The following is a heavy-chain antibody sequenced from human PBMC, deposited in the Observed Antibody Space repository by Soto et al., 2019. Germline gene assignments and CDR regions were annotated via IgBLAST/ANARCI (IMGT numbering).Heavy chain of an antibody. V-gene: IGHV4-31*03. CDR3: ARSYWVPSPPDSPYFDY. CDR2: IYYSGST. Sequence: SETLSLTCTVSGGSISSGGYYWSWIRQHPGKGLEWIGYIYYSGSTYYNPSLKSRVTISVDTSKNQFSLKLSSVTAADTAVYYCARSYWVPSPPDSPYFDYWGQGTLVTVSS. D-gene: IGHD2-8*02. J-gene: IGHJ4*02. CDR1: GGSISSGGYY.